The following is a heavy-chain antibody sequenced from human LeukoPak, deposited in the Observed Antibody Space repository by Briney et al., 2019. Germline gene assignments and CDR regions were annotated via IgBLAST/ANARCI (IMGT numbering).Heavy chain of an antibody. CDR1: GYSISSGYY. CDR3: ARGKVAYYYDSSGFAPAPSAFDI. D-gene: IGHD3-22*01. V-gene: IGHV4-38-2*02. Sequence: SETRSLTCTVSGYSISSGYYWGWIRQPPGKGLEWIGSIYHSGSTYYNPSLKSRVTISVDTSKNQFSLKLSSVTAADTAVYYCARGKVAYYYDSSGFAPAPSAFDIWGQGTMVTVSS. CDR2: IYHSGST. J-gene: IGHJ3*02.